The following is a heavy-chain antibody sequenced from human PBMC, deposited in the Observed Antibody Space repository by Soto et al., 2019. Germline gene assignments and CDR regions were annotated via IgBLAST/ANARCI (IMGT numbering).Heavy chain of an antibody. CDR1: GSSMTTYY. D-gene: IGHD2-21*01. CDR2: IYNSGRGST. Sequence: SETLSLTCSVSGSSMTTYYWHWIRQAPGKGLEWIGFIYNSGRGSTGSNSSLSSRVTFSIETSKNQFSLKLDSVTAADTAVYYGARLGAYYQSLDPWGPGTLVTVSS. J-gene: IGHJ5*02. V-gene: IGHV4-59*01. CDR3: ARLGAYYQSLDP.